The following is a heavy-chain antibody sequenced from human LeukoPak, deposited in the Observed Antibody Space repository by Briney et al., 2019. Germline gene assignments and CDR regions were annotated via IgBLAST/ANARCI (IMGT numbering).Heavy chain of an antibody. J-gene: IGHJ4*02. D-gene: IGHD4-17*01. CDR3: ARASTTVPNLLDH. CDR1: GFTFSTYW. CDR2: IKGDGSST. V-gene: IGHV3-74*01. Sequence: GRSLRLSCAASGFTFSTYWMHWVRQAPGKGLVWVARIKGDGSSTIYADSVKGRFTISRDNSKNTLYLQTSSLRVEDTAVYYCARASTTVPNLLDHWGRGTLVTVSS.